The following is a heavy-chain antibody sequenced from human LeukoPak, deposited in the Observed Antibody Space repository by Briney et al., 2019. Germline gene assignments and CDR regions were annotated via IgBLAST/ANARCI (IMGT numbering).Heavy chain of an antibody. Sequence: GGSLRLSRAASGFTFSSYGMHWVRQAPGKGLEWVAVISYDGSNKYYADSVKGRFTISRDNSKNTLYLQMNSLRAEDTAVYYCAREMVVPAALNYYYYYYMDVWGKGTTVTVSS. J-gene: IGHJ6*03. CDR1: GFTFSSYG. D-gene: IGHD2-2*01. V-gene: IGHV3-30*03. CDR3: AREMVVPAALNYYYYYYMDV. CDR2: ISYDGSNK.